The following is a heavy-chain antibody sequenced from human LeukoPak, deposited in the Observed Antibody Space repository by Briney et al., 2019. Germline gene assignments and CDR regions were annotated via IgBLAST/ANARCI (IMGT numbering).Heavy chain of an antibody. Sequence: PGGSLRLSWAASGFTFNNYAMNWVRQAPGKGLEWVSTIGFGDDSAYYADSVKGRFTISRDNSKNTLYLQMNYLRAEDTAVYYCAKDPTSVGGRHDWLLDSWGQGTLVTVSS. CDR2: IGFGDDSA. CDR3: AKDPTSVGGRHDWLLDS. D-gene: IGHD3-9*01. CDR1: GFTFNNYA. J-gene: IGHJ5*02. V-gene: IGHV3-23*01.